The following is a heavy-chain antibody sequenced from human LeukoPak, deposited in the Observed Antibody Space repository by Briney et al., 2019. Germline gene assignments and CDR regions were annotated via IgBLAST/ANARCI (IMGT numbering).Heavy chain of an antibody. CDR2: ISDSSTYI. V-gene: IGHV3-21*01. D-gene: IGHD1-14*01. CDR3: TTMYY. J-gene: IGHJ4*02. CDR1: GFTFSLYS. Sequence: GGSLRLSCAASGFTFSLYSMNWVRQAPGKGVEWVSSISDSSTYIYYADSVKGRFTISRDNAKNSLYLQMNNLRAEDTAVYFCTTMYYWGQGTLVTVSS.